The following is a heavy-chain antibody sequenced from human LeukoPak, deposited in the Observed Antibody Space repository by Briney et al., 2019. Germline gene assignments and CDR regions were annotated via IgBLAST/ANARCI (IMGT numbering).Heavy chain of an antibody. CDR3: AREEMTSGYYFDY. D-gene: IGHD5-24*01. CDR2: IYYSGTT. CDR1: GGSINNYY. Sequence: SETLSLTCTLSGGSINNYYWSWIRPPPGKGLEWIGYIYYSGTTNYNPSLKSRVTISVDTSKNHFYLKLNSVTAADTAVYYCAREEMTSGYYFDYWGQGTLVTVSS. V-gene: IGHV4-59*01. J-gene: IGHJ4*02.